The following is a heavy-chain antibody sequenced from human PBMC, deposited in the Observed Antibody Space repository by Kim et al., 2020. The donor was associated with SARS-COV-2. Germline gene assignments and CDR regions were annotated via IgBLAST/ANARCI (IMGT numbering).Heavy chain of an antibody. V-gene: IGHV3-33*01. CDR1: GFTFSSYG. J-gene: IGHJ6*02. D-gene: IGHD3-16*01. Sequence: GGSLRLSCAASGFTFSSYGMHWVRQAPGKGLEWVAVIWYDGSNKYYTDSVKGRFTISRDNSKNTLYLQMNSLRAEDTAVYYCARVKGWGGYYYYYGMDVWGQGTTVTVSS. CDR3: ARVKGWGGYYYYYGMDV. CDR2: IWYDGSNK.